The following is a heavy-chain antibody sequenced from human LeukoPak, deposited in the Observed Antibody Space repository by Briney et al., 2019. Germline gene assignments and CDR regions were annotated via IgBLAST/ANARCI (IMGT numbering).Heavy chain of an antibody. CDR1: GFTFSYYT. CDR3: ARVLNYYDSSGYYFSY. D-gene: IGHD3-22*01. V-gene: IGHV3-30-3*01. CDR2: ISYDGSNK. J-gene: IGHJ4*02. Sequence: AGRSLRLSRAASGFTFSYYTMHWVRQAPGKGLEWVAVISYDGSNKYYADSVKGRFTISRDNSKNTLYLQMNSLRAEDTAVYYCARVLNYYDSSGYYFSYWGQGILVTVSS.